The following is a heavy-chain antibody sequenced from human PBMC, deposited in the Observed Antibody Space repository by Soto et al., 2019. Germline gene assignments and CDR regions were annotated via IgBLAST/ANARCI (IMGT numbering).Heavy chain of an antibody. CDR1: GGTFSSYA. J-gene: IGHJ6*02. CDR2: IIPIFGTA. V-gene: IGHV1-69*13. CDR3: ARAASGIEYYYDSSGYYYYYGMDV. D-gene: IGHD3-22*01. Sequence: ASVKVSCKASGGTFSSYAISWVRQAPGQGLEWVGGIIPIFGTANYAQKFQGRVTITADESTSTAYMELSSLRSEDTAVYYCARAASGIEYYYDSSGYYYYYGMDVWGQGTTVTVPS.